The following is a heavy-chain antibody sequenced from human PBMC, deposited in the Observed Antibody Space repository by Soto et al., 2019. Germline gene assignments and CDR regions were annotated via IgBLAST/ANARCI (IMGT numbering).Heavy chain of an antibody. J-gene: IGHJ4*02. D-gene: IGHD3-22*01. CDR1: GFTFSSYG. CDR3: AREEEGYDSSGYYRFFFDY. Sequence: ESGGGVVQPGRSLRLSCAASGFTFSSYGMHWVRQAPGKGLEWVAVIWYDGSNKYYADSVKGRFTISRDNSKNTLYLQMNSLRAEDTAVYYCAREEEGYDSSGYYRFFFDYWGQGTLVTVSS. CDR2: IWYDGSNK. V-gene: IGHV3-33*01.